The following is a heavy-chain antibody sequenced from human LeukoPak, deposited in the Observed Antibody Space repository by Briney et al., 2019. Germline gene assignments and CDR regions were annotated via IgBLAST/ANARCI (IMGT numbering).Heavy chain of an antibody. Sequence: SGGSLRLSCAASGFTFCTYTMHWVRQAPGKGLEWVAVISYDGSNKYYADSVKGRFTISRDNSKNTLYLQMNSLRAEDTAVYYCARGGRGWYVPLDYWGQGTLVTVSS. CDR2: ISYDGSNK. J-gene: IGHJ4*02. CDR3: ARGGRGWYVPLDY. V-gene: IGHV3-30*04. D-gene: IGHD6-19*01. CDR1: GFTFCTYT.